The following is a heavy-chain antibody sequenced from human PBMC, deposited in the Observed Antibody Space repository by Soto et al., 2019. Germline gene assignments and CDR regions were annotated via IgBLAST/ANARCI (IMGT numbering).Heavy chain of an antibody. CDR2: IIPIFGTA. CDR3: ARAHYGSGSYEDYYYYGMDV. Sequence: SVKVSCRASGGTFSSYAISWVRQAPGQGLEWMGGIIPIFGTANYAQKFQGRVTITADESTSTAYMELSSLRSEDTAVYYCARAHYGSGSYEDYYYYGMDVWGQGTTVTVSS. D-gene: IGHD3-10*01. V-gene: IGHV1-69*13. CDR1: GGTFSSYA. J-gene: IGHJ6*02.